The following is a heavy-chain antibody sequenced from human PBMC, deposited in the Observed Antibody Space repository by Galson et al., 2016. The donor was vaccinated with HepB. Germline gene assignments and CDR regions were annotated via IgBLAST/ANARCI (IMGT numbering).Heavy chain of an antibody. CDR2: IWYDGNNK. D-gene: IGHD1-14*01. CDR1: GFIFSNCD. J-gene: IGHJ3*02. CDR3: GREPLNQGATFDI. Sequence: SLRLSCAASGFIFSNCDMHWVRQAPGKGLEWVAVIWYDGNNKYYADSVKGRFTVSRDNSKNTVYLQMNTPRAEDTAVYFGGREPLNQGATFDIWGQGTMVTVST. V-gene: IGHV3-33*01.